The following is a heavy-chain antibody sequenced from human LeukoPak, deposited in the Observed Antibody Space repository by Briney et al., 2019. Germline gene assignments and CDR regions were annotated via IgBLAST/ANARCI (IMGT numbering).Heavy chain of an antibody. D-gene: IGHD2-21*01. CDR1: GFTFSSYN. CDR2: ISSSSTYT. J-gene: IGHJ4*02. V-gene: IGHV3-21*01. CDR3: AKDLYYCGGDCYEPFDY. Sequence: GGSLRLSCAASGFTFSSYNMNWVRQAPGKGLEWVSSISSSSTYTYYADSVKGRFTISRDNSKNTLYLQINSLRAEDMAVYYCAKDLYYCGGDCYEPFDYWGQGTLVTVSS.